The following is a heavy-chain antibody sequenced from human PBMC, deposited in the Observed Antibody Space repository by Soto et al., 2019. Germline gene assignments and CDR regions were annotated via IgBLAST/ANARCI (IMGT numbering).Heavy chain of an antibody. CDR3: ARIVVHALVDV. D-gene: IGHD3-10*01. V-gene: IGHV2-70*04. J-gene: IGHJ6*02. CDR2: IDWDDDK. Sequence: SGPTLVNPTQTLTLTCTFSGFSLSTSGMRVSWIRQPPGKALEWLARIDWDDDKFYSTSLKTRLTISKDTSKNQVVLTMTNMDPVDTAPYYCARIVVHALVDVWRQRTTVTVSS. CDR1: GFSLSTSGMR.